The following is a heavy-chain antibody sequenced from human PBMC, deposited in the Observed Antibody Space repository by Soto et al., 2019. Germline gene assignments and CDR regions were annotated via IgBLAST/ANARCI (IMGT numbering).Heavy chain of an antibody. D-gene: IGHD2-15*01. CDR3: ERVDCGSGRCYRFDY. CDR1: GYTFSNYY. CDR2: INPNDGTT. V-gene: IGHV1-46*01. J-gene: IGHJ4*02. Sequence: QVQLVQSGAEVEKPGASVKVSCKASGYTFSNYYMQWVRQAPGQGLEWMGIINPNDGTTSYALKFRGRVTMSRDTPTSTVYMELSSLRSEDTAVYYCERVDCGSGRCYRFDYWGQGTLVTVSS.